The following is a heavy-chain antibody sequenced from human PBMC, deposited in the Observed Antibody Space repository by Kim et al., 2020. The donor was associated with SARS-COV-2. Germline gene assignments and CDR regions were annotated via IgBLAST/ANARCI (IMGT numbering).Heavy chain of an antibody. D-gene: IGHD3-22*01. V-gene: IGHV1-46*01. CDR2: INPSGGST. CDR1: GYTFTSYY. J-gene: IGHJ6*02. Sequence: ASVKVSCKASGYTFTSYYMHWVRQAPGQGLEWMGIINPSGGSTSYAQKFQGRVTMTRDTSTSTVYMELSSLRSEDTAVYYCARDLWYDSSGYYFSNPYYYYGMDVWGQGTTVTVSS. CDR3: ARDLWYDSSGYYFSNPYYYYGMDV.